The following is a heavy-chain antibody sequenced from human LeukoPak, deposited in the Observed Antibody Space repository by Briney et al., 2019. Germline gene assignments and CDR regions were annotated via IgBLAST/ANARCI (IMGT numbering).Heavy chain of an antibody. Sequence: SQTRSLARTVDCGSISSYYWRWIRQPPGKVLEWIGYIYYSGSTNYHPYRKSRVTISVDTSKNHLSLRLSSVTAADTAVYYCARHHSGPNQFHYWGQGTLVTVSS. CDR3: ARHHSGPNQFHY. J-gene: IGHJ4*02. D-gene: IGHD3-10*01. V-gene: IGHV4-59*08. CDR2: IYYSGST. CDR1: CGSISSYY.